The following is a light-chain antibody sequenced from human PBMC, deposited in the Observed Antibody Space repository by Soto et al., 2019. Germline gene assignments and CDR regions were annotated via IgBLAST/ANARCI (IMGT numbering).Light chain of an antibody. CDR2: DAS. V-gene: IGKV3D-20*01. CDR1: QHINNNF. CDR3: HLPDDSPTPA. J-gene: IGKJ4*01. Sequence: IVLTQPPATLSFSAGERATLSCGASQHINNNFVAWYQKKPGLAPRLLIYDASFRAPGIPDRFSGSGSGNAFILTIGRLEPEDSAVYFCHLPDDSPTPAFGGETKVDIK.